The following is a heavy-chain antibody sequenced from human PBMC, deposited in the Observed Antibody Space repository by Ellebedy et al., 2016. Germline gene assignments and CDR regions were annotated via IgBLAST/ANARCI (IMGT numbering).Heavy chain of an antibody. CDR3: ATGIEGPITRFIAAAGTYFQH. CDR1: GYTLTELS. D-gene: IGHD6-13*01. Sequence: ASVKVSCKVSGYTLTELSMHWVRQAPGKGLEWMGGFDPEDGETIYAQKFQGRVTMTEDTSTDTAYMELSSLRSEDTAVYYCATGIEGPITRFIAAAGTYFQHWGQGTLVTVSS. CDR2: FDPEDGET. V-gene: IGHV1-24*01. J-gene: IGHJ1*01.